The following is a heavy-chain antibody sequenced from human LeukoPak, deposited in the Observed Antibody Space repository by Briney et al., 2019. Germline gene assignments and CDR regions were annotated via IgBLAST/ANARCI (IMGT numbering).Heavy chain of an antibody. V-gene: IGHV4-59*01. CDR3: ARAIPGIGYYFDY. CDR2: IYYSGST. Sequence: SGTLSLTCTVSGGSISSYYWSWIRQPPGKGLEWIGYIYYSGSTNYNPSLKSRVTISVDTSKNQFSLKLSSVTAADTAVYYCARAIPGIGYYFDYWGQGTLVTVSS. CDR1: GGSISSYY. D-gene: IGHD6-13*01. J-gene: IGHJ4*02.